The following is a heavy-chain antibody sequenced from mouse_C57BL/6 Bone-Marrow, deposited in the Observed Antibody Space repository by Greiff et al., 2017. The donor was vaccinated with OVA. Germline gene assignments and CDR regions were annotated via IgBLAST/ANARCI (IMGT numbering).Heavy chain of an antibody. Sequence: EVQLVESGGGLVKPGGSLKLSCAASGFTFSSYAMSWVRQTPEKRLEWVATISDGGSYTYYPDNVKGRFTISRDNAKNNLYLQMSHLKSEDTAMYYCARDETVVASFDYWGQGTTLTVSS. CDR2: ISDGGSYT. CDR1: GFTFSSYA. J-gene: IGHJ2*01. CDR3: ARDETVVASFDY. V-gene: IGHV5-4*01. D-gene: IGHD1-1*01.